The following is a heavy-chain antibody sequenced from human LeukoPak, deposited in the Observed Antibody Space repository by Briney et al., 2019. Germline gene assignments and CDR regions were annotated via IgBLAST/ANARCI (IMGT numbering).Heavy chain of an antibody. D-gene: IGHD2-2*01. J-gene: IGHJ5*02. CDR3: ARSDKLGYCSNTSCPGPINKITSFDP. V-gene: IGHV4-4*07. Sequence: SETLSLTRTVSVGSISRYYWSWIRPPAGKGLEWIGRIYTSGSTNYNPSLKSRVTRSVDTATNQFCLSLSSVTAADTAVYYCARSDKLGYCSNTSCPGPINKITSFDPWGQGTLVTVSS. CDR2: IYTSGST. CDR1: VGSISRYY.